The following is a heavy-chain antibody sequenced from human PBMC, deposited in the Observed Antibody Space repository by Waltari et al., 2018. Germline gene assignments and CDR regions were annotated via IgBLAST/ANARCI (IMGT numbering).Heavy chain of an antibody. CDR1: GGTFSSYA. D-gene: IGHD3-3*01. CDR2: IIPILGTA. CDR3: ARGVEPGGWFDP. Sequence: QVQLVQSGAEVKKPGSSVKVSCKASGGTFSSYAISWVRQAPGQGLEWMVWIIPILGTAYYAQKVQGRVTITTDESTSTAYMELSSLRSEDTAVYYCARGVEPGGWFDPWGQGTLVTVSS. V-gene: IGHV1-69*05. J-gene: IGHJ5*02.